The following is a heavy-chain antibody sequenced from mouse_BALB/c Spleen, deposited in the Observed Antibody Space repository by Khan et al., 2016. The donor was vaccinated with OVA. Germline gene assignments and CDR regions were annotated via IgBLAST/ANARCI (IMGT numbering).Heavy chain of an antibody. CDR1: GYPITSGYG. CDR2: ISYSGST. Sequence: EVQLQEPGPGLVKPSQPLSITCTVTGYPITSGYGWNWIRQFPGNKLEWMGYISYSGSTNYNPSLKSRISITRDTSKNQFFLQLNSVTTEDTATYYCARTARIKYWGQGTTLTVSS. V-gene: IGHV3-2*02. J-gene: IGHJ2*01. D-gene: IGHD1-2*01. CDR3: ARTARIKY.